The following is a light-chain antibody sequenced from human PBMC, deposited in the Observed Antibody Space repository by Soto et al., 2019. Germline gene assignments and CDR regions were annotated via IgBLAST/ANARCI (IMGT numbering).Light chain of an antibody. J-gene: IGLJ1*01. V-gene: IGLV2-23*02. CDR2: EVS. CDR1: SSDVGSFNL. Sequence: SVLPQPASVSGSPGQSITISCTGTSSDVGSFNLVSWYQQHPGKAPKLMIYEVSKRPSGVSNRFSGSKSANTASLTISGLQAEDEADYYCCSYAGSGTFPYVFGTGTKVTVL. CDR3: CSYAGSGTFPYV.